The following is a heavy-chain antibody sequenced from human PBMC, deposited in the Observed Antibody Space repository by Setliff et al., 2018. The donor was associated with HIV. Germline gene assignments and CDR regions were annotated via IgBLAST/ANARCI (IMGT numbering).Heavy chain of an antibody. J-gene: IGHJ4*02. CDR1: GFTFSSYG. CDR2: IRYDGSNK. Sequence: GGSLRLSCAASGFTFSSYGMHWVRQAPGKGLEWVAFIRYDGSNKYYAASVKGRFTIARDDSKKSLYLQMNSLKIEDTAVYYCVRGLGSEFDYWGQGTLVTVSS. V-gene: IGHV3-30*02. CDR3: VRGLGSEFDY. D-gene: IGHD2-15*01.